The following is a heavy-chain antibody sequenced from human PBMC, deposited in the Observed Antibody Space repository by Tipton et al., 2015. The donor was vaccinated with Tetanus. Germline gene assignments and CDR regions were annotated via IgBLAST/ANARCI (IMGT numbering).Heavy chain of an antibody. V-gene: IGHV3-20*01. D-gene: IGHD6-19*01. Sequence: SLRLSCAASGFTFDDYAMSWVRQAPGKGLEWVSGINWNGGTTGYGDSVKGRFTISRDNAKNSLYLQMDSLRAGDTALYHCVKEERSGWVNWYFDLWGRGTLVTVSS. CDR3: VKEERSGWVNWYFDL. CDR2: INWNGGTT. CDR1: GFTFDDYA. J-gene: IGHJ2*01.